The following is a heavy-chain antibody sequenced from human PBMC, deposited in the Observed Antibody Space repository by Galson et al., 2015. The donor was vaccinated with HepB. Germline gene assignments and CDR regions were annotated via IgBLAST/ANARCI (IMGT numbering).Heavy chain of an antibody. CDR2: MNPNSGNT. CDR1: GYTFTSYD. J-gene: IGHJ6*02. CDR3: AREGWELWFGELSPTPYYYYGMDV. Sequence: SVKVSCKASGYTFTSYDINWVRQATGQGLEWMGGMNPNSGNTGYAQKFQGRVTMTRNTSISTAYMELSSLRSEDTAVYYCAREGWELWFGELSPTPYYYYGMDVWGQGTTVTVSS. D-gene: IGHD3-10*01. V-gene: IGHV1-8*01.